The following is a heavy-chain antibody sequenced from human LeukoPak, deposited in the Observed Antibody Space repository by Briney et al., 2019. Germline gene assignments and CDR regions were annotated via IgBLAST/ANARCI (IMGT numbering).Heavy chain of an antibody. CDR1: RYSISSRYY. V-gene: IGHV4-38-2*02. CDR2: IYHSGST. Sequence: SETLSLTCTVSRYSISSRYYWGWIRQPPGKGLEWIGSIYHSGSTYYNPSLKSRVTISVDTSKNQFSLKLSSVTAADTAVYYCARFFQVTSGYWGQGTQVSV. D-gene: IGHD4-23*01. CDR3: ARFFQVTSGY. J-gene: IGHJ4*02.